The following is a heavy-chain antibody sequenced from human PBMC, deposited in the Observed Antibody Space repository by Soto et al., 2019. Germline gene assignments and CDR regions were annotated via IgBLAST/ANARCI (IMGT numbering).Heavy chain of an antibody. CDR2: SSNSGTFS. CDR1: GFTFSDYY. D-gene: IGHD1-1*01. CDR3: ARSGDNYNRLDY. J-gene: IGHJ4*02. V-gene: IGHV3-11*06. Sequence: GGSLRLSCEGSGFTFSDYYISWIRQAPGKGLEWISYSSNSGTFSRYADSVKGRFSISRDNTKNLLYLQINSLRAEDTAVYYCARSGDNYNRLDYWGQGTPVTVSS.